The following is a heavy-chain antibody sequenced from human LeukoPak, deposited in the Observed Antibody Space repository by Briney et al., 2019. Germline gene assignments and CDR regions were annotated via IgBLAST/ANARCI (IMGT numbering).Heavy chain of an antibody. V-gene: IGHV5-51*01. CDR2: IFPGDSDT. D-gene: IGHD4/OR15-4a*01. CDR1: GYSFTDFW. J-gene: IGHJ6*02. CDR3: ATQGIAGYNGARCFTSCHYYGMDV. Sequence: GESLKISCKGSGYSFTDFWIGWVRQMPGKGLEWMGIIFPGDSDTKYSPSFQGQVTISADKSISTAYLQWSSLKASDSAMYYFATQGIAGYNGARCFTSCHYYGMDVWGQGTTVTVSS.